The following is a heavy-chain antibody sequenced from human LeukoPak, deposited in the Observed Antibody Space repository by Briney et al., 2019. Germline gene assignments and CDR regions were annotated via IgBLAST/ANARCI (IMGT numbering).Heavy chain of an antibody. Sequence: PGGSLRLSCAASGFTFSSYEMNWVRQAPGKGLEWVSYISSSGSTIYYTDSVKGRFTISRDNAKNSLYLQMNSLRAEDTAVYYCAREYYYDSSGYYISRYFDYWGQGTLVTVSS. V-gene: IGHV3-48*03. J-gene: IGHJ4*02. CDR2: ISSSGSTI. CDR1: GFTFSSYE. CDR3: AREYYYDSSGYYISRYFDY. D-gene: IGHD3-22*01.